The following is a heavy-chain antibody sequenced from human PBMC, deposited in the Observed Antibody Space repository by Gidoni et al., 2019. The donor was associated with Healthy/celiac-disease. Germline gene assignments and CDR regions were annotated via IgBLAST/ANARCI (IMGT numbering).Heavy chain of an antibody. J-gene: IGHJ6*02. CDR1: GFTVSSNY. D-gene: IGHD6-13*01. V-gene: IGHV3-53*01. Sequence: VQLVESGGGLIQPGGSLRLSCAASGFTVSSNYMHWVRQAPGKGLEWVSVIYSGGSTYYADSVKGRFTISRDNSKNTLYLQMNSLRAEDTAVYYCARARGIAGYYYYGMDVWGQGTTVTVSS. CDR3: ARARGIAGYYYYGMDV. CDR2: IYSGGST.